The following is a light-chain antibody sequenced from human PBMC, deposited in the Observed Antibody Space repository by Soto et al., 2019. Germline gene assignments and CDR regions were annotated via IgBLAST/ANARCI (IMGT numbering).Light chain of an antibody. CDR2: DAS. Sequence: EIVLTQSPATLSLSPGERATLSCRASQSVSTYLAWYQQKPGQAPRLLIYDASNRATGIPARFSGSGSGTDFTLTISNLEPEDFAVYYCRQRSNWPPFTFGQGTKLEIK. J-gene: IGKJ2*01. CDR1: QSVSTY. CDR3: RQRSNWPPFT. V-gene: IGKV3-11*01.